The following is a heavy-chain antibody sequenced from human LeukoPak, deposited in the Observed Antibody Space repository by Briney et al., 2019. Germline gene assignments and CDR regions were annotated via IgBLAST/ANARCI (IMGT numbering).Heavy chain of an antibody. J-gene: IGHJ4*02. D-gene: IGHD1-14*01. CDR2: INHSGST. CDR1: GGSFSGYY. Sequence: SETLSLTCAVYGGSFSGYYWSWIRQPPGKGLGWIGEINHSGSTNYNPSLKSRVTISVDTSKNQFSLKLSSVTAADTAVYYCARVRRMNTSDYWGQGALVTVSS. V-gene: IGHV4-34*01. CDR3: ARVRRMNTSDY.